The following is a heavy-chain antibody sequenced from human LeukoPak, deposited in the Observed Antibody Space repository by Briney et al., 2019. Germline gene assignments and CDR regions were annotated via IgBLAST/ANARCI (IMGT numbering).Heavy chain of an antibody. V-gene: IGHV1-8*01. Sequence: ASVKVSCKASGYTFTSYDINWVRQATGQGLEWMGWMNPNSGNTGYAQKFQGRVTMTRNTSISTAYMELSSLRSEDTAVYYCARGGYCSSTSCYYRVLFDRWGQGTLVTVSS. CDR1: GYTFTSYD. CDR2: MNPNSGNT. D-gene: IGHD2-2*01. CDR3: ARGGYCSSTSCYYRVLFDR. J-gene: IGHJ5*02.